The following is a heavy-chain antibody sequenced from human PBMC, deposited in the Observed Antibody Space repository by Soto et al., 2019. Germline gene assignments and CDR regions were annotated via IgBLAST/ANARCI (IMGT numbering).Heavy chain of an antibody. J-gene: IGHJ6*02. CDR1: GGRFSRYA. CDR3: ARDAQGERTGMDV. Sequence: SVKVSCKASGGRFSRYATNWVRQAPGQGLEWMGRIIPVSGTAEYAQRFQDRVTITADHTTTTAYMELSSLRSDDTAVYYCARDAQGERTGMDVWSQGTTVTVS. V-gene: IGHV1-69*13. D-gene: IGHD1-26*01. CDR2: IIPVSGTA.